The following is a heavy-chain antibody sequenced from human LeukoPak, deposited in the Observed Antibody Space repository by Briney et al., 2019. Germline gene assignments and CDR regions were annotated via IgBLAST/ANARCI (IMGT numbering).Heavy chain of an antibody. V-gene: IGHV4-59*01. D-gene: IGHD2-15*01. CDR1: GGSISSYY. J-gene: IGHJ6*04. Sequence: SETLSLTCTVSGGSISSYYWSWIRQPPGKGLEWIGYIYYSGSTNYNPSLKSRVTISVDTSKNQFSLKLSSVTAADTAVYYCARDVGYCSGGSCYPPDVWGKGTTVTISS. CDR3: ARDVGYCSGGSCYPPDV. CDR2: IYYSGST.